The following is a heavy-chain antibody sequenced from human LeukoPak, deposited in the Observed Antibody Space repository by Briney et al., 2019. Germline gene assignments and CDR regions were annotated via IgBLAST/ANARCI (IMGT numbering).Heavy chain of an antibody. Sequence: SGPTLVNPTQTLTLTCTFSGFSLSTSGVGVGWIRQPPGKALEWLALIYWNDDKRYSPSLKSRLTITKDTSKNQVVLTMTNMDPVDTATYYCALPRPPTYYYGSGSHPPVPYAFDIWGQGTMVTVSS. CDR1: GFSLSTSGVG. J-gene: IGHJ3*02. D-gene: IGHD3-10*01. CDR2: IYWNDDK. CDR3: ALPRPPTYYYGSGSHPPVPYAFDI. V-gene: IGHV2-5*01.